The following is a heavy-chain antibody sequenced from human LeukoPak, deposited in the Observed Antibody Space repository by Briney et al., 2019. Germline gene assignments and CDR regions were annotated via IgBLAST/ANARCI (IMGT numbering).Heavy chain of an antibody. CDR1: GYTFTGYY. D-gene: IGHD1-1*01. Sequence: ASVKVSCKASGYTFTGYYMHWVRQAPGQGLEWMGWINPNSGGTNYAQRFQGRATMTRDTSISTAYMELSRLRSDDTAVYYCARGRAYSYYYYGMDVWGQGTTVTVSS. CDR3: ARGRAYSYYYYGMDV. CDR2: INPNSGGT. J-gene: IGHJ6*02. V-gene: IGHV1-2*02.